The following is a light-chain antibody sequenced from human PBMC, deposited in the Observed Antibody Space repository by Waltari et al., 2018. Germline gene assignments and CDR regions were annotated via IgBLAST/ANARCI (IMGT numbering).Light chain of an antibody. J-gene: IGLJ1*01. V-gene: IGLV3-19*01. Sequence: SSDLTQDPAVSVALGQTVRITCKGDSLRSYYDNGYQQKPGQAPVLVIFGQNKRPSGIPDRFSGSSSRNTASLTITGAQAEDEADYYCSCRDNSGFRHVFGTGTKVTV. CDR3: SCRDNSGFRHV. CDR2: GQN. CDR1: SLRSYY.